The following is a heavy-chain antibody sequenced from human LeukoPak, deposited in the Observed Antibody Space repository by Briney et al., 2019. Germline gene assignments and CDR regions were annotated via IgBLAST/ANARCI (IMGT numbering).Heavy chain of an antibody. V-gene: IGHV3-74*01. Sequence: PGGSLRLSCAASGFTFSSYWMHWVRQAPGKGLVWVSRINSDGSNTRYADSVKGRFTISRDNAKNTLYLQMNSLRAEDTAVYYCARGIQLWLLELYYMDVWGKGTMVTVSS. CDR1: GFTFSSYW. CDR3: ARGIQLWLLELYYMDV. D-gene: IGHD5-18*01. CDR2: INSDGSNT. J-gene: IGHJ6*03.